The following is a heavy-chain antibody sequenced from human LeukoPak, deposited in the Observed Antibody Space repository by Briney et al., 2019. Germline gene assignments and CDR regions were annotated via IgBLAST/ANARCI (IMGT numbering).Heavy chain of an antibody. Sequence: SETLSLTCTVSGGSISSYYWSWIRQPPGKGLEWIGYIYYSGSTYYNPSLKSRVTISVDTSKNQFSLKLSSVTAADTAVYYCARDRGRNYWGQGTLVTVSS. D-gene: IGHD1-26*01. CDR3: ARDRGRNY. CDR2: IYYSGST. CDR1: GGSISSYY. V-gene: IGHV4-30-4*08. J-gene: IGHJ4*02.